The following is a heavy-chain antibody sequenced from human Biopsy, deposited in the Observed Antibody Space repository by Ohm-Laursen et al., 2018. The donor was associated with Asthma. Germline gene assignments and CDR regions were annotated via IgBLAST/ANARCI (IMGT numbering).Heavy chain of an antibody. D-gene: IGHD1-7*01. CDR1: GYTFSDSW. V-gene: IGHV5-51*01. CDR2: IFAANSET. CDR3: ARFIDGTFFVDY. J-gene: IGHJ4*02. Sequence: WESLRISCKASGYTFSDSWLGWVRQMPGKGLEWMGIIFAANSETKYSPSFQGQVTIPADMSISTAFLQWSSLKASDTAIYYCARFIDGTFFVDYWGQGTLVTVSS.